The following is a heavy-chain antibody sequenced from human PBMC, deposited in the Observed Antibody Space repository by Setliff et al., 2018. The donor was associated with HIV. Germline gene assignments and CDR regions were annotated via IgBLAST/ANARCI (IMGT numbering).Heavy chain of an antibody. J-gene: IGHJ6*02. CDR2: INSDGSGT. CDR3: TRKLAPGHGMDV. CDR1: GFTFNRYW. V-gene: IGHV3-74*01. D-gene: IGHD3-3*02. Sequence: GGSLRLSCVASGFTFNRYWMYWVRQAPEKGLVWFSHINSDGSGTSYADSVKGRFTISRDNAKNTLYLQMNSLRVEDTTVYYCTRKLAPGHGMDVWGQGTTVTVSS.